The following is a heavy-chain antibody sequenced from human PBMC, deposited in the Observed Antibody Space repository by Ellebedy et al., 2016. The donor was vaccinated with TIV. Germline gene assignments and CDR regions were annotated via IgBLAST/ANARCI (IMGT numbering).Heavy chain of an antibody. V-gene: IGHV3-9*01. Sequence: SLKISXAASGFTFDDYAMHWVRQAPGKGLEWVSGISWNSGSIGYADSVKGRFTISRDNAKNSLYLQMNSLRAEDTALYYCAKDNQWELRYWHFDLWGRGTLVTVSS. CDR3: AKDNQWELRYWHFDL. J-gene: IGHJ2*01. D-gene: IGHD1-26*01. CDR2: ISWNSGSI. CDR1: GFTFDDYA.